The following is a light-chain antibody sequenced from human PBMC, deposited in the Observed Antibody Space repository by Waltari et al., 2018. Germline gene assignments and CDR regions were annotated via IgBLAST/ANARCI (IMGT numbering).Light chain of an antibody. CDR1: QSVRGS. CDR2: GAS. V-gene: IGKV3-20*01. Sequence: EIVLTQSPGTLSLSTGERATLACRASQSVRGSLAWYQQKAGQAPRLLIYGASSRATGIPDRFSGSGSGTDFSLTISRLKPEDFAVYYCQHYVRLPATFGQGTKVEIK. CDR3: QHYVRLPAT. J-gene: IGKJ1*01.